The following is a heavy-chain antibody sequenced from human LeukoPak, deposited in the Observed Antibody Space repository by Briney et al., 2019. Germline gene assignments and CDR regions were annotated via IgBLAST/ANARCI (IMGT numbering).Heavy chain of an antibody. J-gene: IGHJ6*03. D-gene: IGHD6-13*01. CDR3: AKDPRSWGNYMHV. CDR2: IWYDGSNK. CDR1: GFTFSSYG. Sequence: PGGSLRLSCAASGFTFSSYGMHWVRQAPGKGLEWVAVIWYDGSNKYYADSVKGRFTISRDNSKNTLYLQMNSLRAEDTAVYYCAKDPRSWGNYMHVWGKGTTVTVSS. V-gene: IGHV3-33*06.